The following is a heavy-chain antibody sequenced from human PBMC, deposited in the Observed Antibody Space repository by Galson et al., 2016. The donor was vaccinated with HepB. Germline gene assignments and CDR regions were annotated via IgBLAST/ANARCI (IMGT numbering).Heavy chain of an antibody. V-gene: IGHV3-20*01. Sequence: SLRLSCAASGFTFSSSWMSWVRQAPGKGLEWVSGINWSGEITRYADSVKGRFTISRDNTRNSLFLQMNSLRAEDTAFYHCVRGRSVGLQFALDIWGQGTMVTVSS. CDR2: INWSGEIT. CDR1: GFTFSSSW. D-gene: IGHD5-24*01. CDR3: VRGRSVGLQFALDI. J-gene: IGHJ3*02.